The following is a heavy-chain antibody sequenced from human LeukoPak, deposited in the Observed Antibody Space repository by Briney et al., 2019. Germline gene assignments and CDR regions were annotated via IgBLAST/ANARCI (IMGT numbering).Heavy chain of an antibody. Sequence: GGSLRLSCTASGFTFSSFAMSWVRQAPGKGLEWVSGVSSSGVSTYYADSVKGRFTISRDNSKDTLYLQMNSLRAEDTAVYYCAKRYCSSTSCYNHFDYWGQGTLVTVSS. CDR3: AKRYCSSTSCYNHFDY. CDR2: VSSSGVST. V-gene: IGHV3-23*01. D-gene: IGHD2-2*02. CDR1: GFTFSSFA. J-gene: IGHJ4*02.